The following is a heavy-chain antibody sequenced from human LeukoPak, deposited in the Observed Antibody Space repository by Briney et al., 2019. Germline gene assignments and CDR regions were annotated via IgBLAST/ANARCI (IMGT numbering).Heavy chain of an antibody. V-gene: IGHV4-39*01. CDR1: GGSISSSSSYY. J-gene: IGHJ4*02. CDR3: ARRSQTTAGRGIDY. CDR2: MSNSGST. D-gene: IGHD6-13*01. Sequence: SETLSLTCTVSGGSISSSSSYYWAWIRQPPGKGLEWIGTMSNSGSTYYNPSLKSRVTISGDTSKNQFSLKLTSVTAADTAVFYCARRSQTTAGRGIDYWGQGTLVTVSS.